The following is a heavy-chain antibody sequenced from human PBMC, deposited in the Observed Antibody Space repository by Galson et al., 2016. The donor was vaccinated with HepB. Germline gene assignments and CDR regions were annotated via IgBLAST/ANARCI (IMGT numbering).Heavy chain of an antibody. Sequence: SLRLSCAASGFTFSSSAMHWVRQAPGKGLEWVAVISFDGYNKYYPDPVKGRFTISRDNSRNTLDLQMNSLRTEDTALYYCASGPDYYGSLGGFDYWGQGTLVTVSS. J-gene: IGHJ4*02. CDR1: GFTFSSSA. V-gene: IGHV3-30-3*01. D-gene: IGHD3-10*01. CDR3: ASGPDYYGSLGGFDY. CDR2: ISFDGYNK.